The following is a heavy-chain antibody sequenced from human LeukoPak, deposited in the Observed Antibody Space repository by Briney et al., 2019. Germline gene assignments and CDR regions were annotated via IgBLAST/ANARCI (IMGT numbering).Heavy chain of an antibody. CDR1: GYTFNGYY. CDR2: INPKNGDT. D-gene: IGHD1-20*01. J-gene: IGHJ4*02. Sequence: GASVKVSCKASGYTFNGYYMYWVRPAPGQGLEWMGRINPKNGDTNYAQKFQGRVTMTRDTSINMAYMELNRLRSDDTAVYYCVRDLSGINATSRGEDYWGQGTLVTVSS. V-gene: IGHV1-2*06. CDR3: VRDLSGINATSRGEDY.